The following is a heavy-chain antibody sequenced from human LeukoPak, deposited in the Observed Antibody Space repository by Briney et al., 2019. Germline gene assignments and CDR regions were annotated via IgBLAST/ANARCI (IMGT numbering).Heavy chain of an antibody. V-gene: IGHV3-11*04. Sequence: GGSLRLSCAAFRFNFRDYYMSWIRQAPGKGLEWVSYISGSGGTIFYADSVKGRFTISRDNAKNSLSLQMNSLRAEDTAVYYCASVHYGLLDYWGQGTLVTVSS. CDR2: ISGSGGTI. CDR1: RFNFRDYY. J-gene: IGHJ4*02. CDR3: ASVHYGLLDY. D-gene: IGHD3-10*01.